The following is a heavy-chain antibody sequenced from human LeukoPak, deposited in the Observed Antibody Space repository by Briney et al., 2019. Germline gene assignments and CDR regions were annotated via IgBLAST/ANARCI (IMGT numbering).Heavy chain of an antibody. CDR3: ATVLRRHRRKGYGSGSSYYYYYYMDV. J-gene: IGHJ6*03. CDR2: RNPNRGNA. V-gene: IGHV1-8*03. CDR1: GYILTSQD. D-gene: IGHD3-10*01. Sequence: AASVKVSCKACGYILTSQDINWVRQATGRGGEGRGWRNPNRGNAGYAQKFQGRVTITRNTSISTAYVELSSLRSEDTAVYYCATVLRRHRRKGYGSGSSYYYYYYMDVWGKGTTVTVSS.